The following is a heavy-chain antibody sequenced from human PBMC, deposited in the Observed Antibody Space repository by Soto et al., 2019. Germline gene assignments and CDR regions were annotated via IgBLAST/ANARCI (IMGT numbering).Heavy chain of an antibody. J-gene: IGHJ4*02. CDR3: ARGGLWTVDY. CDR2: ISYDGSNK. V-gene: IGHV3-30-3*01. D-gene: IGHD5-18*01. Sequence: GGSLRLSCAASGFTFSSYAMHWVRQAPGKGLEWVAVISYDGSNKYYADSVKGRFTISRDNSKNTLYLQMNSLRAEDTAVYYCARGGLWTVDYWGQGTLVTVS. CDR1: GFTFSSYA.